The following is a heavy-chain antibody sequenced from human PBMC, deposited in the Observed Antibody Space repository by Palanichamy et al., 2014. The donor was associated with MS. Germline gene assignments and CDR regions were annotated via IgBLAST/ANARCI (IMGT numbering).Heavy chain of an antibody. D-gene: IGHD1-20*01. CDR1: GFSFSSYG. CDR3: AKLTGINAFDT. CDR2: IRYDENKK. J-gene: IGHJ3*02. Sequence: QVQLVESGGGVVQPGGSLRLSCAASGFSFSSYGTHWVRQAPGKGLEWVAFIRYDENKKYYADSVKGRFTVSRDNSKNTLYLQMNSLGAEDTAMYYCAKLTGINAFDTWGQGTMVTVSS. V-gene: IGHV3-30*02.